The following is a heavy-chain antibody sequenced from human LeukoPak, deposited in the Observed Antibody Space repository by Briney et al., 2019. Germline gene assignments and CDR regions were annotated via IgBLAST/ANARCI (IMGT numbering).Heavy chain of an antibody. CDR1: GFTFSSYS. CDR2: ISSSSSTI. V-gene: IGHV3-48*01. CDR3: ARDPGYYGSGSLGFDY. Sequence: GGSLRLSCAASGFTFSSYSMNWVRQAPGKGLEWVSYISSSSSTIYYADSVKGRFTISRDNAKNSLYLQMNSLRAEDTAVYYCARDPGYYGSGSLGFDYWGQGTLVTVSS. J-gene: IGHJ4*02. D-gene: IGHD3-10*01.